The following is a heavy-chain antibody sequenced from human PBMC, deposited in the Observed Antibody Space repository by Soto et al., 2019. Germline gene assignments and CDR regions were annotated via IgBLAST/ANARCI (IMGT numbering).Heavy chain of an antibody. CDR3: AREGTRGGFLNWFDP. V-gene: IGHV3-48*02. D-gene: IGHD3-10*01. CDR1: GFTFSSYS. J-gene: IGHJ5*02. CDR2: ISSSSSTI. Sequence: DVQLVESGGGLVQPGGSLRLSCAASGFTFSSYSLNWVRQAPGKGLEWVSYISSSSSTIYYADSVKGRFTISRDNAKNSLYLQMNSLRDEDTAVYYCAREGTRGGFLNWFDPWGQGTLVTVSS.